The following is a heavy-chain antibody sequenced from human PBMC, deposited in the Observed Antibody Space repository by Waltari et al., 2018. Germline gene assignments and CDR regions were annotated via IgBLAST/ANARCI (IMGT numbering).Heavy chain of an antibody. CDR2: INAGNGNT. CDR1: GYTFTSYA. J-gene: IGHJ4*02. Sequence: QVQLVQSGAEVKKPGASVKVSCKASGYTFTSYAMHWVRQAPGQRLEWMGWINAGNGNTKYSQKFQGRVTITRDTSASTAYMELSSLRSEDTAVYYCARHLGEQLVPAYWGQGTLVTVSS. V-gene: IGHV1-3*01. CDR3: ARHLGEQLVPAY. D-gene: IGHD6-13*01.